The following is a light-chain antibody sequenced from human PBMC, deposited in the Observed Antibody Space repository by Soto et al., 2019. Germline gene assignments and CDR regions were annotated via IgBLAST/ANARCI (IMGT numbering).Light chain of an antibody. V-gene: IGKV1-39*01. CDR2: AAS. Sequence: DILMTQSPSSLFASVGDSVTITCRASQTITTYLNWYRQKPGKAPKLLIYAASSLQSGVPSRFSGSGSETEFTLTISSLQPEDFATYFCQQIYSAPLTFGGGTKVEIK. CDR1: QTITTY. CDR3: QQIYSAPLT. J-gene: IGKJ4*01.